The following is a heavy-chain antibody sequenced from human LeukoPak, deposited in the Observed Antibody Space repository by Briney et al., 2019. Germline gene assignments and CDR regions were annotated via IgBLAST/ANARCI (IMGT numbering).Heavy chain of an antibody. D-gene: IGHD2-2*01. V-gene: IGHV3-7*01. CDR3: ARNPAKVFPAVY. J-gene: IGHJ4*02. CDR2: INQDGSDI. CDR1: GFTFSTYW. Sequence: GGALRVSCAASGFTFSTYWMSWGRQAPGRGLGGVGNINQDGSDIYYVDSVKGGFTISRDNAKNSLSLQMNSLTAADPAVYYCARNPAKVFPAVYWGQGTLVTVSS.